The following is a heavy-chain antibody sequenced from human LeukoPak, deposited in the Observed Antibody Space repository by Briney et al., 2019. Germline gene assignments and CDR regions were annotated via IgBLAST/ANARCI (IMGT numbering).Heavy chain of an antibody. J-gene: IGHJ3*02. CDR2: INHSGST. D-gene: IGHD3-10*01. CDR1: GGSFSGYY. CDR3: ARRKISYAFDI. V-gene: IGHV4-34*01. Sequence: SETLSLTCAVYGGSFSGYYWSWIRQPPGKGLEWIGEINHSGSTNYNPSLKSRVTISVDTSRNQFSLKLSSVTAADTAVYYCARRKISYAFDIWGQGTMVTVSS.